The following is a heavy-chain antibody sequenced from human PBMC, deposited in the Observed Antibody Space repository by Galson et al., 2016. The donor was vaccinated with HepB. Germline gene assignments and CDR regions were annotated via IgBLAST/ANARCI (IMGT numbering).Heavy chain of an antibody. D-gene: IGHD6-19*01. J-gene: IGHJ4*02. CDR2: ISYDGRNE. CDR3: AKGWVEWLVQDHFDH. Sequence: SLRLSCAASGFTFNTYDMHWVRQAPGKGLEWVAVISYDGRNEYYGDSVKGRFTISRDNSKNSVYLQINSLRAEDTAVYYCAKGWVEWLVQDHFDHWGQGTLVTVSP. V-gene: IGHV3-30*18. CDR1: GFTFNTYD.